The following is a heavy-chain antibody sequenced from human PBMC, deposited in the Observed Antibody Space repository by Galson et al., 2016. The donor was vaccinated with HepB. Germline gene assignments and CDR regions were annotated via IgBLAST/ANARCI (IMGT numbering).Heavy chain of an antibody. CDR2: IYYSGST. CDR3: SRRDGGMGTTMLDY. CDR1: GDSISRSSYY. J-gene: IGHJ4*02. D-gene: IGHD1-26*01. V-gene: IGHV4-39*01. Sequence: SETLSLTCTVSGDSISRSSYYWGWIRQSPGKGLEWIGSIYYSGSTSYNPSLKSRVTISLDTSNNQFSRKLSSVTAADTAVYYCSRRDGGMGTTMLDYWGQGILVAVSS.